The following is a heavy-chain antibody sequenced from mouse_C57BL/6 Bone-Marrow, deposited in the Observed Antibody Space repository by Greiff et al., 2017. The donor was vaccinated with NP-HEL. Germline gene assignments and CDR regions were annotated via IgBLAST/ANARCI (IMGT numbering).Heavy chain of an antibody. V-gene: IGHV1-52*01. CDR3: ARADYDDDWFAY. Sequence: QVQLQQPGAELVRPGSSVKLSCKASGYTFTSYWMHWVKQRPIQGLEWIGNIDPSDSETHYNQKFKDKATLTVDKSSSTAYMQLSSLTSEDSAVYYCARADYDDDWFAYWGQGTLVTVSA. J-gene: IGHJ3*01. D-gene: IGHD2-4*01. CDR2: IDPSDSET. CDR1: GYTFTSYW.